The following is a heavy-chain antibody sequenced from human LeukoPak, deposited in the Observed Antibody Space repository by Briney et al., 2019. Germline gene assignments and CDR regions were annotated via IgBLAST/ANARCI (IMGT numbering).Heavy chain of an antibody. Sequence: PGGSLRLSCAASGFSFKDYNMHWVRQAPGKGLEWVAVITYDGSNKYYTDSVKGRFTISRDNSKSTLYLQMNSLRAEDTAVYYCAREETGLYYFDYWGQGTLVTVSS. CDR3: AREETGLYYFDY. D-gene: IGHD3-9*01. J-gene: IGHJ4*02. V-gene: IGHV3-30*03. CDR1: GFSFKDYN. CDR2: ITYDGSNK.